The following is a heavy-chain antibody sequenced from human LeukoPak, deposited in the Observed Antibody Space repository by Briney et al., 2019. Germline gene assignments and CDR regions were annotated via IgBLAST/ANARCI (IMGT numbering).Heavy chain of an antibody. D-gene: IGHD6-13*01. J-gene: IGHJ5*02. CDR1: GYTFTSYG. CDR3: ARVRVAGWQQLVRGHNRIKHWFDP. Sequence: GASVKVSCKASGYTFTSYGISWVRQAPGQGLEWMGWISAYDGNTNYAQKLQGRVTMTTDTSTSTAYMELRSLRSDDTAVYYCARVRVAGWQQLVRGHNRIKHWFDPWGQGTLVTVSS. V-gene: IGHV1-18*01. CDR2: ISAYDGNT.